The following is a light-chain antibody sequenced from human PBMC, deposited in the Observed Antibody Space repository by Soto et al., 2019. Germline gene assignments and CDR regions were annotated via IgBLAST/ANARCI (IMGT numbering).Light chain of an antibody. CDR3: QQYNNWPAYS. CDR1: QSIGYS. Sequence: EIVLTQSPATLSLSPGEGATLSCRASQSIGYSLAWYQQKPGLAPRLLIFGASTRITGIPARFSGSGSGTEFTLTISSLQSDYFAVYYCQQYNNWPAYSFGQGTKLEIK. J-gene: IGKJ2*01. CDR2: GAS. V-gene: IGKV3-15*01.